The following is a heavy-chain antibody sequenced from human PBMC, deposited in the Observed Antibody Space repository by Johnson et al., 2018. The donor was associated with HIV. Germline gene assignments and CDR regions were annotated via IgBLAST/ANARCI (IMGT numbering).Heavy chain of an antibody. D-gene: IGHD4-17*01. J-gene: IGHJ3*02. CDR1: GFTFSTYG. Sequence: VHLVESGGGVVQPGRSLRLSCAASGFTFSTYGINWVRQAPGRGLEWVSGINWNGGSAGYTDSVRVRFTISRDSAQNSVSLQMNSLRAEDTALYYCAKGVASTTVAAFDIWGQGTMVTVSS. V-gene: IGHV3-20*04. CDR3: AKGVASTTVAAFDI. CDR2: INWNGGSA.